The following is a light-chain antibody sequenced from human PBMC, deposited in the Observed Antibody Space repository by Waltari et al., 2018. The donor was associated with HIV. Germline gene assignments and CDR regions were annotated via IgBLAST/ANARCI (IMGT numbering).Light chain of an antibody. V-gene: IGLV2-14*01. CDR2: KVD. CDR3: ASYTANDTVL. Sequence: SGLTQPASVSGFPGQSITISCTGADSDFGFYNFVSWYHQYPGKVPKVILSKVDRRASVVADRFSGSKSGNTASLRISGLRTEDEGVYFCASYTANDTVLFAGGTTVTVL. CDR1: DSDFGFYNF. J-gene: IGLJ3*02.